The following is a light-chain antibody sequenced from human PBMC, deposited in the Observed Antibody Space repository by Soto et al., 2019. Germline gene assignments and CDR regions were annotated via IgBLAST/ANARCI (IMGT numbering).Light chain of an antibody. CDR1: QSVNSN. J-gene: IGKJ5*01. Sequence: EIVLTQSPATLSLSPGERATLSCRASQSVNSNLAWYQQKPGQAPRLLIYDASNRATGIPARFSGGGSGTDFTLTIDNLEPEDFAIYYCQQRSSWPPITFGQGTRLEIK. CDR2: DAS. V-gene: IGKV3-11*01. CDR3: QQRSSWPPIT.